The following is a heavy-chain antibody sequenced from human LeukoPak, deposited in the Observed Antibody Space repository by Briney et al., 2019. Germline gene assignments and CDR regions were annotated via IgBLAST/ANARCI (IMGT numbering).Heavy chain of an antibody. CDR3: ARSSSWTFHI. D-gene: IGHD1-1*01. CDR1: GFTFRRNW. J-gene: IGHJ3*02. Sequence: GGSLRHSRAASGFTFRRNWMCWVRQAPGKGLEWVANIRQDGSEKYYVDSVKGRFTISRDNAKNSLYLQMNSLRAEDTAVYYCARSSSWTFHIWGRGTMVTVSS. CDR2: IRQDGSEK. V-gene: IGHV3-7*04.